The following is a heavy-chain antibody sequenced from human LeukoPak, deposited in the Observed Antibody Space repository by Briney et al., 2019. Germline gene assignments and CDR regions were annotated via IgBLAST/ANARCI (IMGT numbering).Heavy chain of an antibody. D-gene: IGHD2/OR15-2a*01. V-gene: IGHV4-39*01. CDR1: GGSISSSSYY. CDR3: ASGPFPNT. CDR2: IYYSGST. J-gene: IGHJ4*02. Sequence: SETLSLTCTVSGGSISSSSYYWGWIRQPPGKGPEWIGSIYYSGSTYYNPSLKSRVTISVDTSKNQFSLKLSSVTAADTAVYYCASGPFPNTWGQGTLVTVSS.